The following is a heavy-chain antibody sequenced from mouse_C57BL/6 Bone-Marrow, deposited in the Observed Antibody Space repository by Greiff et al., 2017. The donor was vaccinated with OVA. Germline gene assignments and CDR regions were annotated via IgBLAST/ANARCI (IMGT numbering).Heavy chain of an antibody. J-gene: IGHJ4*01. CDR3: ARLRWLMFVDY. V-gene: IGHV5-6*01. D-gene: IGHD2-3*01. CDR1: GFTFSSYG. Sequence: EVKLVESGGDLVKPGGSLKLSCAASGFTFSSYGMSWVRQTPDKRLEWVATISSGGSYTYYPDSVKGRFTISRDNAKSTLYLQMSSLKSEDTAMYYCARLRWLMFVDYWGQGTSVTVSS. CDR2: ISSGGSYT.